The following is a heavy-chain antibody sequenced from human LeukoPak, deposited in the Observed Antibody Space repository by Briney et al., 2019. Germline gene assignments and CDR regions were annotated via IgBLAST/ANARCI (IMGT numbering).Heavy chain of an antibody. CDR2: ISWNGASI. D-gene: IGHD2-15*01. CDR3: AVPVGGSPPRPLPY. V-gene: IGHV3-20*04. Sequence: PGGSLRLSCAASGFNFVGYGMSWVRQAPGKGLEWVSGISWNGASIVYADSVKGRFTISRDNSKNTLYLQMNSLSAEDTAVYYCAVPVGGSPPRPLPYWGQGTLVTVSS. J-gene: IGHJ4*02. CDR1: GFNFVGYG.